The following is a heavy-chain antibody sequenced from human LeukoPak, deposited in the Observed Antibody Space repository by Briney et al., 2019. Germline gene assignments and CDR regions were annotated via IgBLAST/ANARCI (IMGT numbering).Heavy chain of an antibody. CDR2: IWYDGRDK. V-gene: IGHV3-30*02. D-gene: IGHD5-18*01. J-gene: IGHJ4*02. Sequence: PGGSLRLSCAASGFTFSGCGMHWVRQAPGKGLGWVAFIWYDGRDKYYADSVKGQFTISRDNSKNTLYLQMNSMRAEDTAEYCWAKDPDRYGSYFDSWGQGTVVTVSS. CDR3: AKDPDRYGSYFDS. CDR1: GFTFSGCG.